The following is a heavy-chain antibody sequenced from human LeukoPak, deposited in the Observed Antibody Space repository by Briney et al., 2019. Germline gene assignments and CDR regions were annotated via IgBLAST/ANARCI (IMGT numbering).Heavy chain of an antibody. CDR1: GFTFSSYS. V-gene: IGHV3-48*01. D-gene: IGHD5-18*01. CDR3: AREGGYSYGYGY. Sequence: PGGSLRLSCAASGFTFSSYSMNWVRQAPGKGLEWVSSISSSSSTIYYADSVKGRFTISRDNAKNSLYLQMNSLRAEDTAVYYCAREGGYSYGYGYWGQGTLVTVSS. CDR2: ISSSSSTI. J-gene: IGHJ4*02.